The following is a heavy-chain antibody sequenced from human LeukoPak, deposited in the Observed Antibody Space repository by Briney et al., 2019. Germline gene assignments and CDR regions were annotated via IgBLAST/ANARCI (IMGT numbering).Heavy chain of an antibody. CDR3: ARESSGYFADY. V-gene: IGHV3-53*01. D-gene: IGHD3-22*01. J-gene: IGHJ4*02. CDR2: LYSGGST. CDR1: GFTVSSNY. Sequence: GGSLRLSCAASGFTVSSNYMNWVRQAPGKGLEWVSVLYSGGSTYYPDSVKGRFTISRDNSKNTLYLQMNSLRAEDTAVYYCARESSGYFADYWGQGTLVTVSS.